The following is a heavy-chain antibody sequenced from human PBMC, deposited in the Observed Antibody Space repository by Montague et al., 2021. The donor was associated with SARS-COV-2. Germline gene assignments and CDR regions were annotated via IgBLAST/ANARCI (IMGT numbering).Heavy chain of an antibody. J-gene: IGHJ4*02. Sequence: SETLSLTCTVSGASISSRSYYWIWIRQPPGLGLDWIGFKTYSGSYYYNLTLRGRITISVDTSKNQFSLKLSSVTAAAAAVYYCATPPSRITIFGVVQGYYFDDWGQGAQVTVSS. CDR1: GASISSRSYY. V-gene: IGHV4-39*01. CDR3: ATPPSRITIFGVVQGYYFDD. CDR2: KTYSGSY. D-gene: IGHD3-3*01.